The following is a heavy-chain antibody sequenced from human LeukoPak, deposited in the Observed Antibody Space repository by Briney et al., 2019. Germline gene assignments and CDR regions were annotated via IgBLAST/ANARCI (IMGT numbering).Heavy chain of an antibody. V-gene: IGHV3-30*01. CDR2: ISYDGSNK. CDR1: GFTFSSYA. Sequence: GRSLRLSCAASGFTFSSYAMHWVRQAPGKGLEWVAVISYDGSNKYYADSVKGRFTISRDNSKNTLYLQMNSLRAEDTAVYYCARALGYCSSTSCPLSYWGQGTLVTVPS. D-gene: IGHD2-2*01. CDR3: ARALGYCSSTSCPLSY. J-gene: IGHJ4*02.